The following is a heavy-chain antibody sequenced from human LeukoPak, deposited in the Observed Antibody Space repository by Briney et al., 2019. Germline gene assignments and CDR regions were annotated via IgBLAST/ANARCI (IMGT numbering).Heavy chain of an antibody. V-gene: IGHV4-4*07. CDR1: GGSISSYY. D-gene: IGHD5-18*01. Sequence: SETLSLTCTVSGGSISSYYWSWIRQPAGKGLEWIGRIYTSGSTNYNPSLKSRVTMSVDTSKNQFSLKLSSVTAADTAVCYCASTRRGYSYGPSYYYYMDVWGKGTTVTVSS. CDR2: IYTSGST. CDR3: ASTRRGYSYGPSYYYYMDV. J-gene: IGHJ6*03.